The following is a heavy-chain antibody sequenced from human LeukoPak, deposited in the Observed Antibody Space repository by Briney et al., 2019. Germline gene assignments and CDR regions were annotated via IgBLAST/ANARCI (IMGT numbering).Heavy chain of an antibody. Sequence: GGSLRLSCAASGFTFGSYAIIWVRQAPGKGLEWVSGICGSGGSTHYADSGKGRFTISRDNSKNTLYLQMNSLRAEDTAVYYCAKEGYCSGGSCYRSYAFDIWGQGTMVTVSS. V-gene: IGHV3-23*01. CDR2: ICGSGGST. CDR1: GFTFGSYA. J-gene: IGHJ3*02. D-gene: IGHD2-15*01. CDR3: AKEGYCSGGSCYRSYAFDI.